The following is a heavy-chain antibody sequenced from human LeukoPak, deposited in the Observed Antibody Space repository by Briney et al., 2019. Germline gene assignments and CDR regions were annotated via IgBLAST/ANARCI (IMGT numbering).Heavy chain of an antibody. CDR1: GFPLGVYT. Sequence: PGGSLRLSCAVSGFPLGVYTIRSGPEAPGKGLEWVSVIYSGGSTYSADSVKGRFTVSRDNSKNTLYLQMNSLRAEDAAVYYCESTARGGTYYYYMDVWGKGTTVTISS. V-gene: IGHV3-53*01. D-gene: IGHD1-1*01. CDR2: IYSGGST. CDR3: ESTARGGTYYYYMDV. J-gene: IGHJ6*03.